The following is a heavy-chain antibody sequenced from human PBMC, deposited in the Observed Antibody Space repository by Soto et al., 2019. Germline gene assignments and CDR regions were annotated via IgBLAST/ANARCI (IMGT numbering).Heavy chain of an antibody. D-gene: IGHD6-6*01. Sequence: ASVKVSCKVSGYTLTELSMHWVRQAPGKGLEWMGGFDPEDGETIYAQKFQGRVTMTEDTSTDTAYMELSSLRSEDTAVYYCARVTLSSSSHYYYGMDVWGQGTTVTVSS. J-gene: IGHJ6*02. CDR2: FDPEDGET. CDR3: ARVTLSSSSHYYYGMDV. V-gene: IGHV1-24*01. CDR1: GYTLTELS.